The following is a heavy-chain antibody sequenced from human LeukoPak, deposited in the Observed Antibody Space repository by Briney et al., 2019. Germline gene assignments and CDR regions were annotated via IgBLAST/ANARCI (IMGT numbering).Heavy chain of an antibody. CDR1: GGSFSGYY. CDR2: INHSGST. D-gene: IGHD3-3*01. CDR3: ARVWSAFDI. V-gene: IGHV4-34*01. J-gene: IGHJ3*02. Sequence: SETLSLTCAVYGGSFSGYYWSWIRQPPGKGLEWIGEINHSGSTNYNPSLKSRVTISVDTSKNQFSLKLSSVTAADTAVYYCARVWSAFDIWGQGTMVTVSS.